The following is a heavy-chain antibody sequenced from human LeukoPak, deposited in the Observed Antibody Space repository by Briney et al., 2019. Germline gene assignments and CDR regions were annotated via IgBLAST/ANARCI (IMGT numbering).Heavy chain of an antibody. D-gene: IGHD3-22*01. CDR3: ARAYYDSSGYFSNGFDP. CDR1: GFTFSSYD. V-gene: IGHV3-33*01. CDR2: IRYDGSTK. Sequence: GRSLSLSCAAYGFTFSSYDMDWVRQAPGKGLEWVAVIRYDGSTKYYADSVKGRFTISRNNCKNTLYLKMKSLRAEDTGVDYCARAYYDSSGYFSNGFDPWGQGTLVTVSS. J-gene: IGHJ5*02.